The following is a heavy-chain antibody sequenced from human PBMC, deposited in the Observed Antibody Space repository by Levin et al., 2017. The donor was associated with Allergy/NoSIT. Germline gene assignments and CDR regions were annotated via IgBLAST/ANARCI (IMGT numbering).Heavy chain of an antibody. D-gene: IGHD2-21*02. V-gene: IGHV4-4*02. CDR3: AREEADYYFAY. J-gene: IGHJ4*02. Sequence: PSETLSLTCAVYSDSISSGHWWSWVRQSPGKGLEWIGEIHHSGNTNYSPTLRSRVTVSVDSVKNQFSLKLTSVTAADTAVYYCAREEADYYFAYWGQGTPVTVSS. CDR1: SDSISSGHW. CDR2: IHHSGNT.